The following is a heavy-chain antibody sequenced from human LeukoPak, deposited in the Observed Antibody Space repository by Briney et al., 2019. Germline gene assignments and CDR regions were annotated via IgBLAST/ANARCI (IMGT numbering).Heavy chain of an antibody. CDR1: GVSISNYY. CDR2: IYYSGST. V-gene: IGHV4-59*01. J-gene: IGHJ6*03. D-gene: IGHD6-6*01. CDR3: ARDWGVSARPGYMDV. Sequence: SETLSLTCTVSGVSISNYYWSWLRQPPGKGLEWIGYIYYSGSTKYNPSLKSRVTISVDTSKNQFSLRLSSVTAADTAVYYCARDWGVSARPGYMDVWGKGTTVTVSS.